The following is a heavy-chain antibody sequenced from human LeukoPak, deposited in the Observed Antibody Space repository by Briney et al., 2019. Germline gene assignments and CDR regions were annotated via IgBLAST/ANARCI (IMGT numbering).Heavy chain of an antibody. D-gene: IGHD6-6*01. J-gene: IGHJ4*02. CDR3: ASNSSSSGLKSPDY. CDR1: GFTFSTYS. V-gene: IGHV3-21*01. Sequence: NPGGSLRLSCAASGFTFSTYSMNWVRQAPGKGLKWVSSFSSSSSYIYYAHSVKGRFTISRDNAKNSLYLQMNSLRAEDTAVYYCASNSSSSGLKSPDYWGQGTLVTVSS. CDR2: FSSSSSYI.